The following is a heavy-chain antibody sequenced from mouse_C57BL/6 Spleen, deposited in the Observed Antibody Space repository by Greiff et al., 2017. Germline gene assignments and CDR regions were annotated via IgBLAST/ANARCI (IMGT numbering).Heavy chain of an antibody. CDR1: GYTFTSYW. J-gene: IGHJ4*01. Sequence: QVQLQQPGTELVKPGASVKLSCKASGYTFTSYWMHWVKQRPGQGLAWIGNINPSNGGTNYNEKFKSKATLTVDKSSSTAYMQLSSLTSEDSAVYHCARRHYGSSYDYAMDYWGQGTSVTVSS. V-gene: IGHV1-53*01. CDR3: ARRHYGSSYDYAMDY. CDR2: INPSNGGT. D-gene: IGHD1-1*01.